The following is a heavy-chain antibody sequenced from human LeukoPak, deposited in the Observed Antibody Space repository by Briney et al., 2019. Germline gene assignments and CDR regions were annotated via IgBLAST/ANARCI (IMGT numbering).Heavy chain of an antibody. CDR3: ATGVRGRTFDY. CDR2: IKPNNGDT. CDR1: GYTFTGFY. Sequence: ASVKVSCKASGYTFTGFYIHWVRQAPGQGLEWLGLIKPNNGDTNYAQKFQGRVTMTRDTSISTAYMELSRLRSDDTAVYYCATGVRGRTFDYWGQGTLVTVSS. V-gene: IGHV1-2*02. D-gene: IGHD3-10*02. J-gene: IGHJ4*02.